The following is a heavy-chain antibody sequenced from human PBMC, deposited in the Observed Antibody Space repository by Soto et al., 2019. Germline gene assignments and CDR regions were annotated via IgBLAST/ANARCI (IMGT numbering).Heavy chain of an antibody. Sequence: SETLSLTCTVSGGSISSGGYYWSWIRQHPGKGLEWIGSIYYSGSTYYNPSLKSRVTISVDTSKNQFSLKLSSVTAADTAVYYCARQGGLGDQDFDYWGQGTLVTVSS. D-gene: IGHD2-21*02. CDR3: ARQGGLGDQDFDY. J-gene: IGHJ4*02. V-gene: IGHV4-39*01. CDR1: GGSISSGGYY. CDR2: IYYSGST.